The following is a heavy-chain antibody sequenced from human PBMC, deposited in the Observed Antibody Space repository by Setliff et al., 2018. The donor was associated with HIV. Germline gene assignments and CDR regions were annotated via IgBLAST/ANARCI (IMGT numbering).Heavy chain of an antibody. V-gene: IGHV3-74*01. CDR1: GFTFSSYW. CDR2: INTDGSDT. J-gene: IGHJ4*02. CDR3: ARWGRGSTSGFDY. D-gene: IGHD2-2*01. Sequence: GESLRLSCAASGFTFSSYWVHWVRQTPGKGLMWVSRINTDGSDTSYADAVKGRFTISRDNAQDTLYLQMNSLRAEDTAMYYCARWGRGSTSGFDYWGQGTQVTSPQ.